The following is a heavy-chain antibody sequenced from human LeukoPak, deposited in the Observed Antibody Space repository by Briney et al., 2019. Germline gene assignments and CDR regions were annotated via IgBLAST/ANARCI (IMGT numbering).Heavy chain of an antibody. V-gene: IGHV1-69*05. CDR3: ARGRTVTTLWYFQH. J-gene: IGHJ1*01. CDR1: GGTFSSYA. CDR2: IIPIFGTA. Sequence: SVKVSCKASGGTFSSYAISWVRQAPGQGLEWMGRIIPIFGTANYAQKFQGRVTITTDESTSTAYMELSSLRSEDTAVYYCARGRTVTTLWYFQHWGQGTLVTVSS. D-gene: IGHD4-17*01.